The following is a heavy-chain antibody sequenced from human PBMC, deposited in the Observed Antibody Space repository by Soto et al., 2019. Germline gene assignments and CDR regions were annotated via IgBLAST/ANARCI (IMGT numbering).Heavy chain of an antibody. CDR3: ARSPGYCSGGSCYSDY. J-gene: IGHJ4*02. D-gene: IGHD2-15*01. V-gene: IGHV1-69*02. Sequence: QVQLVQSGAEVKKPGSSVKVSCKASGGTFSSYTISWVRQAPGQGLEWMGRIIPILGIANYAQKFQGRVTITADKSTSTAYMELSSLRSEDTAVYYCARSPGYCSGGSCYSDYCGQGTLVTVSS. CDR2: IIPILGIA. CDR1: GGTFSSYT.